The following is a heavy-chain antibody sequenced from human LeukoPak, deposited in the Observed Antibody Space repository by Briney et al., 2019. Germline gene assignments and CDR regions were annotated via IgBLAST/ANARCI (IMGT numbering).Heavy chain of an antibody. CDR2: FDPEDVER. D-gene: IGHD6-13*01. V-gene: IGHV1-24*01. J-gene: IGHJ1*01. CDR1: GYTLTELS. CDR3: ATQQRVRFVLRFQH. Sequence: ASEKVPCKDSGYTLTELSMHWVRQAPGKAREWMGRFDPEDVERIHAQTFQGIVTMTEDTSTNTAYMWLSSLRSDDSAVEYCATQQRVRFVLRFQHWGRGTLVSVSS.